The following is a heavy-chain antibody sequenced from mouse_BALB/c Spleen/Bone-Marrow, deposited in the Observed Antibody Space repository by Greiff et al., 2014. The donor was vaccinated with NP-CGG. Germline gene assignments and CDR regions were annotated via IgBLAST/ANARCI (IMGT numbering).Heavy chain of an antibody. J-gene: IGHJ3*01. CDR3: ARNWDWVLAY. V-gene: IGHV1-5*01. D-gene: IGHD4-1*01. CDR1: GYTFTNYW. Sequence: EVKVEESGTVLARPGASLRMSCKASGYTFTNYWINWIKQRPGQGLEWIGAIYPGNNDAKYTQKFKAKAKLTAVTSTSTADMELSSLTNEDSAVYYCARNWDWVLAYWGQGTLVTVSA. CDR2: IYPGNNDA.